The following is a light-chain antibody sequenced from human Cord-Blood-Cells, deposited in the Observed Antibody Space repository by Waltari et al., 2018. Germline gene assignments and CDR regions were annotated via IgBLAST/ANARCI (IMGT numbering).Light chain of an antibody. CDR2: DVS. CDR1: SSDVGGYNY. J-gene: IGLJ1*01. Sequence: QSALTQPASVSGSPGQSITISCTGTSSDVGGYNYVSWYQQHPGKAPKLMFYDVSKGPSGVSNPFSGSKSGQPASLTISGLQAEDEAEYYCSSYTSSSTLYVFVTGTKVTVL. CDR3: SSYTSSSTLYV. V-gene: IGLV2-14*01.